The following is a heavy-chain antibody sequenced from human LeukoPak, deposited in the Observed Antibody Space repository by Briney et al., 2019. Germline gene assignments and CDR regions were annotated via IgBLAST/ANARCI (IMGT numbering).Heavy chain of an antibody. CDR1: GFTFSSYG. V-gene: IGHV3-30*02. J-gene: IGHJ6*03. CDR3: AKGGGYEAQYYYNYLDV. CDR2: IRYDGSNK. Sequence: GGSLRLSCAASGFTFSSYGMHWVRQAPGKGLEWVAFIRYDGSNKYYADSVKGRFTISRDNSKNTLYLQMKSLRAEDTAVYYCAKGGGYEAQYYYNYLDVWGKGTTVTISS. D-gene: IGHD5-12*01.